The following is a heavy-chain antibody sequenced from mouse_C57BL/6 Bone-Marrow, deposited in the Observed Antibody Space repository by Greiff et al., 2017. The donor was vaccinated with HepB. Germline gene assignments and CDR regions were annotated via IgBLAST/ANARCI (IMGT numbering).Heavy chain of an antibody. CDR3: ARENYYYAMDY. Sequence: DVMLVESGGGLVQPGGSLKLSCAASGFTFSDYYMYWVRQTPEKRLEWVAYISNGGGSTYYPDTVKGRFTISRDNAKNTLYLQMSRLKSEDTAMYYCARENYYYAMDYWGQGTSVTVSS. V-gene: IGHV5-12*01. D-gene: IGHD2-1*01. CDR2: ISNGGGST. CDR1: GFTFSDYY. J-gene: IGHJ4*01.